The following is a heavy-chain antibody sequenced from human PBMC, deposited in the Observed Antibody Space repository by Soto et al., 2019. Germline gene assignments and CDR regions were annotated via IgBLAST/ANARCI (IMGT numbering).Heavy chain of an antibody. V-gene: IGHV3-7*01. Sequence: EVQMVDSGGGLVQPGGSLKLSCAASGFTFGIYWRSWVRQAPGKGLEWVANINQDGSEKNYVDSVEGRFTISRDNAKNSLYLQMNSLRVEDTAVYYCATGSYQMNYWAQGALVTVSS. CDR3: ATGSYQMNY. CDR2: INQDGSEK. J-gene: IGHJ4*02. CDR1: GFTFGIYW. D-gene: IGHD2-2*01.